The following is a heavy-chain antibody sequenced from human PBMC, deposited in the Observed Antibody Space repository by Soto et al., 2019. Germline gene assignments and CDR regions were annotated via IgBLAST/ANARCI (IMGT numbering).Heavy chain of an antibody. Sequence: QVQLQESGPGLVKPSETLSLTCTVSGGSIRSYYWSWIRQPPGKGLEWIGSIYYSGSTNYKPSLKSRVTISLDTSKNQFSLKLNSVTAADTAVYYCARQGGWFDPWGQGTLVTVSS. V-gene: IGHV4-59*08. CDR3: ARQGGWFDP. J-gene: IGHJ5*02. CDR2: IYYSGST. D-gene: IGHD1-26*01. CDR1: GGSIRSYY.